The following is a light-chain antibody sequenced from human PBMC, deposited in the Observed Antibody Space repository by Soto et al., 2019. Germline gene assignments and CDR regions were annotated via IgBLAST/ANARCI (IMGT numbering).Light chain of an antibody. CDR1: SSDVGGYNY. CDR3: CSYAGSYTFYV. CDR2: DVS. V-gene: IGLV2-11*01. Sequence: LTQPRSVSGSPGQSVTISCTGTSSDVGGYNYVSWYQQHPGKAPKLMIYDVSKRPSGVPDRFSGSKSGNTASLTISGLQAEDEADYYCCSYAGSYTFYVFGTGTKVTV. J-gene: IGLJ1*01.